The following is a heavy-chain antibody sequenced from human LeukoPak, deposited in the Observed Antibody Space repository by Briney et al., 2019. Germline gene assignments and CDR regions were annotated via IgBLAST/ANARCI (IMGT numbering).Heavy chain of an antibody. CDR2: INPNNGDT. CDR3: ARDKGGRYYPPDY. J-gene: IGHJ4*02. CDR1: GYTFSGYY. D-gene: IGHD1-26*01. V-gene: IGHV1-2*02. Sequence: ASVKVSCKTSGYTFSGYYIHWVRQAPGQGLVWMGWINPNNGDTVYEQKFQGRVTVTRDTSITTAYMELNRLKSDDTAVFYCARDKGGRYYPPDYWGQGTPVTVSS.